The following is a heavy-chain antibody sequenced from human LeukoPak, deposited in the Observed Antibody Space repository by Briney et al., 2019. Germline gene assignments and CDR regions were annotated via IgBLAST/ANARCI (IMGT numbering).Heavy chain of an antibody. V-gene: IGHV3-30*03. CDR1: GFTFSDCY. CDR2: ISYDGSNK. CDR3: ARETRVRWTDY. D-gene: IGHD5-24*01. Sequence: ALRLSCAASGFTFSDCYMSWIRQAPGKGLEWVAVISYDGSNKYYADSVKGRFTISRDNAKNSLYLQMNSLRAEDTAVYYCARETRVRWTDYWGQGILVTVSS. J-gene: IGHJ4*02.